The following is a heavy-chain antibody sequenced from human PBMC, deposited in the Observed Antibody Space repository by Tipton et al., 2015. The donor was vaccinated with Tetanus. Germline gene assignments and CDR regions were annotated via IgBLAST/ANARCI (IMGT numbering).Heavy chain of an antibody. CDR3: ARDLRGRTGAYFSSYFDMDV. V-gene: IGHV4-4*07. Sequence: TLSLTCTVSGGSLNTFYWNWIRQPAGKGLELIGRVYFCGSTNYNPSLKSRVTMSIDTSKYQISLELTSMTAADTAIYYCARDLRGRTGAYFSSYFDMDVWGQGTTVSVSS. CDR2: VYFCGST. D-gene: IGHD2-8*02. CDR1: GGSLNTFY. J-gene: IGHJ6*02.